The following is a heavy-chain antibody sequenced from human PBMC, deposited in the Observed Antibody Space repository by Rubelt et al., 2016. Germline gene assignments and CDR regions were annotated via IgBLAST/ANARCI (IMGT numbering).Heavy chain of an antibody. J-gene: IGHJ4*02. Sequence: EVQLVESGGGLVQPGGSLRLSCVASGFTFSRYVMHWVRQGPGQGPVWVSRINSDGSSTSYVDSVKGRFTISRDNAKNTLYLQMNSLRDEDTAVYYCARGSYYFDYWGQGTLVTVSS. V-gene: IGHV3-74*01. CDR1: GFTFSRYV. CDR2: INSDGSST. D-gene: IGHD2-21*01. CDR3: ARGSYYFDY.